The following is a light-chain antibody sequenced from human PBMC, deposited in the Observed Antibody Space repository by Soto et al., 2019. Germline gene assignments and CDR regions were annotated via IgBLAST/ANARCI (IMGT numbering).Light chain of an antibody. V-gene: IGKV1-8*01. CDR3: QQYYSYPHT. CDR1: QGISGY. CDR2: AAS. Sequence: AIRMTQSPSSFSASTGDRVTITCRASQGISGYLAWYQQKPGKAPKLLIYAASTLQSGLPSRFSGSGSGTDFTLTISCLQSEDFATYYCQQYYSYPHTFGQGTKVEIK. J-gene: IGKJ1*01.